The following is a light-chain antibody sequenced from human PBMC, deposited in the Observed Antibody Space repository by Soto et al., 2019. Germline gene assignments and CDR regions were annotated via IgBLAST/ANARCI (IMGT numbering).Light chain of an antibody. CDR3: IQDFITPLT. V-gene: IGKV1-6*01. Sequence: AIQMTTSPSSLSASLGDRVTITCRAIQGISGDLAWYQQKPGKAPKLLISATSTLQSGVPSRFRGRGSGTNFTLTISSLQPEDFATYYCIQDFITPLTFGQGTKVDIK. CDR2: ATS. J-gene: IGKJ1*01. CDR1: QGISGD.